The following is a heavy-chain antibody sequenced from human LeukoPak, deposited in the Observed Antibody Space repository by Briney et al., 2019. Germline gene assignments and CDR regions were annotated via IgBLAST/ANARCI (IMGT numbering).Heavy chain of an antibody. V-gene: IGHV1-69*05. Sequence: GASVKVSCKASGGTFSSYAISWVRQAPGQGLEWMGGIIPIFGTANYAQKFQGRVTITTDESTSTAYMELSSLRSEDTAVYYCARAPPAVAGTENWFDPWGQGTLVTVSS. J-gene: IGHJ5*02. CDR3: ARAPPAVAGTENWFDP. CDR1: GGTFSSYA. D-gene: IGHD6-19*01. CDR2: IIPIFGTA.